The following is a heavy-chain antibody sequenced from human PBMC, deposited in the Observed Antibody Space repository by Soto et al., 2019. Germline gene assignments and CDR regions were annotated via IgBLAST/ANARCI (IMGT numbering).Heavy chain of an antibody. CDR3: VRDGTKTLRDWFDP. J-gene: IGHJ5*02. CDR1: GASISGFY. CDR2: IYATGTT. V-gene: IGHV4-4*07. D-gene: IGHD1-1*01. Sequence: NPSETLSLTCTVSGASISGFYWSWIRKSAGKGLEWIGRIYATGTTDYNPSLKSRVMMSVDTSKKQFSLKLRSVTAAETAVYYCVRDGTKTLRDWFDPWGQGISVTVSS.